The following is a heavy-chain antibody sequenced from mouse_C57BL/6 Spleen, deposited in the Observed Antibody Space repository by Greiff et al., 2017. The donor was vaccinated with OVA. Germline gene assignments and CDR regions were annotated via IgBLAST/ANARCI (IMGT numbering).Heavy chain of an antibody. CDR3: ARYYGSSYGYFDV. CDR1: GFTFSSYG. D-gene: IGHD1-1*01. V-gene: IGHV5-6*01. J-gene: IGHJ1*03. Sequence: EVQLVESGGDLVKPGGSLKLSCAASGFTFSSYGMSWVRQTPDKRLERVATISSGGSYTYYPDSVKGRFTISRDNAKNTLYLQMSSLKSEDTAMYYCARYYGSSYGYFDVWGTGTTVTVSS. CDR2: ISSGGSYT.